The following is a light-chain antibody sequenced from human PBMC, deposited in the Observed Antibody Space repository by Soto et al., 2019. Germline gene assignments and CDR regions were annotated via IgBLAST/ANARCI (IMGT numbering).Light chain of an antibody. J-gene: IGKJ5*01. V-gene: IGKV3-20*01. CDR2: GAS. CDR1: QSVSSNH. CDR3: QQYGSPPIT. Sequence: VLTKSTGTLSLSPGERATLYCRASQSVSSNHLAWYQQKPGQAPRLLIYGASSRASGIPDRFSGSGSGTDFTLTISRLEPEDFAVYYCQQYGSPPITFGQGTRLEI.